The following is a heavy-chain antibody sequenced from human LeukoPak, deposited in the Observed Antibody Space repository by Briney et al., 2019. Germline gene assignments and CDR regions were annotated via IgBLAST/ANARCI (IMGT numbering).Heavy chain of an antibody. Sequence: SETLSLTCTVSGGSISSSSYYWGWIRQPPGKGLEWIGSIYYSGSTYYNPSLKSRVTISVDTSKNQFSLKLSSVTAADTAVYYCAREIYSVFDYWGQGTLVTVSS. V-gene: IGHV4-39*07. D-gene: IGHD2-15*01. CDR2: IYYSGST. J-gene: IGHJ4*02. CDR3: AREIYSVFDY. CDR1: GGSISSSSYY.